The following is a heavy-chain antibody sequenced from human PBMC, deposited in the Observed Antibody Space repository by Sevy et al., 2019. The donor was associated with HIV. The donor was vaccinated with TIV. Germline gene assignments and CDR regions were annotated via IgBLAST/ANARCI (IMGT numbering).Heavy chain of an antibody. CDR3: VRDDRDGYFEY. J-gene: IGHJ4*02. CDR1: GYTFTSYY. Sequence: ASVKVSCKASGYTFTSYYMHWMRQAPGQGLEWMGWINPDSGGPIYAPKFQGRVTLTRDTSISTAYMDLSRLKSDDTAVYYCVRDDRDGYFEYWGQGSLVTVSS. V-gene: IGHV1-2*02. CDR2: INPDSGGP.